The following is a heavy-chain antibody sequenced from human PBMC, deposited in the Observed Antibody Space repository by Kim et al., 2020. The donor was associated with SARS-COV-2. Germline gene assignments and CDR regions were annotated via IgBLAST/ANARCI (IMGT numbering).Heavy chain of an antibody. J-gene: IGHJ1*01. Sequence: AQKVQGRVTVTRDTSINTAYMELSSLRSDDTAVYYCARSRTNGDTEYFQYWGQGTLVTVSS. CDR3: ARSRTNGDTEYFQY. V-gene: IGHV1-2*02. D-gene: IGHD7-27*01.